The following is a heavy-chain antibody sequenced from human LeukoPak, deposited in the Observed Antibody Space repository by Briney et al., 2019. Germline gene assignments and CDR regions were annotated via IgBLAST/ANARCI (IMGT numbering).Heavy chain of an antibody. CDR2: FYSGGST. Sequence: GGSLRLSCAASGFTVSSTYMSWVRQAPGKGLEWVSIFYSGGSTYYADSVKGRFTISRDNSKNTLYLQMNSLRAEDTAVYYCAKILNGVKGSGSYYKRSSKSEDAFDIWGQGTMVTVS. V-gene: IGHV3-53*05. D-gene: IGHD3-10*01. CDR3: AKILNGVKGSGSYYKRSSKSEDAFDI. J-gene: IGHJ3*02. CDR1: GFTVSSTY.